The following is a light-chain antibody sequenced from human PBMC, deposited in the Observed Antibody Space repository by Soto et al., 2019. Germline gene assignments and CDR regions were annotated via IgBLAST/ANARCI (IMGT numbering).Light chain of an antibody. V-gene: IGKV1-27*01. CDR3: QKYTSAPLT. CDR1: QGISNY. CDR2: DAS. Sequence: DIQMTQSPASLSASVGDRVTITCRASQGISNYLAWYQQKPGKVPKLLIYDASTMPSGVQSRFSGGGSGTDFSLTISSLQPEDVATYYCQKYTSAPLTFGGGTKVEIQ. J-gene: IGKJ4*01.